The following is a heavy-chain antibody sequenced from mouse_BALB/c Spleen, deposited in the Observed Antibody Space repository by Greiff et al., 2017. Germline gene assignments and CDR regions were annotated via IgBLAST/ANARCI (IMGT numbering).Heavy chain of an antibody. D-gene: IGHD1-1*01. J-gene: IGHJ2*01. Sequence: EVQRVESGGGLVKPGGSLKLSCAASGFTFSSYTMSWVRQTPEKRLEWVATISSGGSYTYYPDSVKGRFTISRDNAKNTLYLQMSSLKSEDTAMYYCTRGITTVVAPFDYWGQGTTLTVSS. V-gene: IGHV5-6-4*01. CDR1: GFTFSSYT. CDR3: TRGITTVVAPFDY. CDR2: ISSGGSYT.